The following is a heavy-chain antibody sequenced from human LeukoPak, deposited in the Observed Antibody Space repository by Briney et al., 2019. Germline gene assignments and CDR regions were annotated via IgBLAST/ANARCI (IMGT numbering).Heavy chain of an antibody. J-gene: IGHJ4*02. Sequence: SETLSLTCTVSGGSISSGSYYWSWIRQPAGKGLEWIGRIYTSGSTNYNPSLKSRVTISVDTSKNQFSLKLSSVPAADTAVYYCARAGDDSSGYSLDYWGQGTLVTVSS. V-gene: IGHV4-61*02. CDR1: GGSISSGSYY. D-gene: IGHD3-22*01. CDR3: ARAGDDSSGYSLDY. CDR2: IYTSGST.